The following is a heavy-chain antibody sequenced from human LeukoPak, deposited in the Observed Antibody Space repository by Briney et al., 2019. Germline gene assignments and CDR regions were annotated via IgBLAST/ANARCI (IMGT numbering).Heavy chain of an antibody. D-gene: IGHD3-3*01. J-gene: IGHJ5*02. V-gene: IGHV4-4*07. CDR3: ARLVVRTIFGVGLVDWFDP. CDR1: GGSISSYY. CDR2: IYTSGST. Sequence: SETLSLTCTVSGGSISSYYWSWIRQPAGKGLEWIGRIYTSGSTNHNPSLKSRVTMSVDTSKNQFSLKLSSVTAADTAVYYCARLVVRTIFGVGLVDWFDPWGQGTLVTVSS.